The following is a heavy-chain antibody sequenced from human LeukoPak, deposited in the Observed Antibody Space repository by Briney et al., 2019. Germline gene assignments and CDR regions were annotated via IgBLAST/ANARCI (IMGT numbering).Heavy chain of an antibody. CDR2: MNPNSGNT. V-gene: IGHV1-8*01. CDR3: ARGGSLRRTVTTLGY. Sequence: GASVKASCKASEYTFTSYDINWVRQATGQGLEWMGWMNPNSGNTGYAQKFQGRVTMTRNTSISTAYMELSSLRSEDTAVYYCARGGSLRRTVTTLGYWGQGTLVTVSS. J-gene: IGHJ4*02. CDR1: EYTFTSYD. D-gene: IGHD4-17*01.